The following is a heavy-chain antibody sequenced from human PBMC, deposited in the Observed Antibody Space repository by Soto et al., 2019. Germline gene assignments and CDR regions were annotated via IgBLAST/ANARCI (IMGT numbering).Heavy chain of an antibody. CDR3: AREGGGIAEYS. V-gene: IGHV3-23*01. Sequence: GGSLRLSCAASGFTFSNYALTWVRQAPGKGLEWVSSISRAFFTYYADSVKGRFTISRDNSKSMLYLQMDSLRAEDTAVYYCAREGGGIAEYSWGQGTLVTVSS. CDR2: ISRAFFT. J-gene: IGHJ4*02. CDR1: GFTFSNYA. D-gene: IGHD6-13*01.